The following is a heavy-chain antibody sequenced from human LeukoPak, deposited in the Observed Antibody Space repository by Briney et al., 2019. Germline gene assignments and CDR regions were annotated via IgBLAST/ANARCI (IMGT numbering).Heavy chain of an antibody. CDR2: ISGTGGNT. J-gene: IGHJ4*02. CDR3: AKFQANYYDSSGYGCFDY. CDR1: EFTFSRYA. V-gene: IGHV3-23*01. Sequence: GGSLRLSCAASEFTFSRYAMSWVRQAPGKGLEWVSTISGTGGNTYYADSVKGRFTISRDNSKNTMYLQMNSLRAEDTAVYSCAKFQANYYDSSGYGCFDYWGQGTLVTVSS. D-gene: IGHD3-22*01.